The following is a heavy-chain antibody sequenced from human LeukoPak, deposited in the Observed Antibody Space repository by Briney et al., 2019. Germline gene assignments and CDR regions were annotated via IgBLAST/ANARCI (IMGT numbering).Heavy chain of an antibody. J-gene: IGHJ4*02. CDR3: ANLKTAMAGFDY. D-gene: IGHD5-18*01. V-gene: IGHV3-30*18. CDR1: GFTFSSYG. Sequence: GRSLRLSCAASGFTFSSYGMHWVRQAPGKGLEWVAVISYDGSNKYYADSVKGRFTISRDNSKNTLYLQMNSLRAEDTAVYYCANLKTAMAGFDYWGQGTLVTVSS. CDR2: ISYDGSNK.